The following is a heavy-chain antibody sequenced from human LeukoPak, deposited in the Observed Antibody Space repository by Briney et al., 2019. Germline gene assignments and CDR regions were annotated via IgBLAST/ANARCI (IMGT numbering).Heavy chain of an antibody. D-gene: IGHD3-16*01. CDR3: ARDFIPPRGGAFDI. CDR2: VYSGHNT. V-gene: IGHV3-53*01. CDR1: GFSVSPNF. J-gene: IGHJ3*02. Sequence: GGSLSLSCVASGFSVSPNFMSWIRPSPGRGLEWISVVYSGHNTYYAESVRGRFTISREISKNTVYLQMDRLRAEDTATYYCARDFIPPRGGAFDIWGHGTVVTVSS.